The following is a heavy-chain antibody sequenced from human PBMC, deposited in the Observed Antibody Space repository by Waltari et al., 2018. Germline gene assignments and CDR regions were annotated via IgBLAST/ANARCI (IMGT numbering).Heavy chain of an antibody. D-gene: IGHD1-26*01. J-gene: IGHJ4*01. CDR1: GYSMPPGSW. V-gene: IGHV4-4*02. CDR2: IHQSGDT. Sequence: QVQLRESGPGLVRPSETLSLTCTVYGYSMPPGSWWTWVRQSPGKGLEWIGEIHQSGDTNYNPSLKSRVTLSIDKSRDVFSLQLTSVTAADTAVYYCATRDVYSGSPCWGQGTLVAVSS. CDR3: ATRDVYSGSPC.